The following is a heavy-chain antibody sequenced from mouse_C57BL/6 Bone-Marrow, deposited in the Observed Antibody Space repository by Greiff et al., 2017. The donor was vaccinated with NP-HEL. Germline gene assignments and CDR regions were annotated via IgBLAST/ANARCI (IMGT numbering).Heavy chain of an antibody. CDR3: ARAVVATRWYFDV. J-gene: IGHJ1*03. CDR2: ISYDGSN. V-gene: IGHV3-6*01. CDR1: GYSITSGYY. D-gene: IGHD1-1*01. Sequence: EVKLVESGPGLVKPSQSLSLTCSVTGYSITSGYYWNWIRQFPGNKLEWMGYISYDGSNNYNPSLKNRISITRDTSKNQFFLKLNSVTTEDTATYYCARAVVATRWYFDVWGTGTTVTVSS.